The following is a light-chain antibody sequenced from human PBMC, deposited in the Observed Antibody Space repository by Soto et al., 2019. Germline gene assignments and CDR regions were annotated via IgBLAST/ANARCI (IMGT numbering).Light chain of an antibody. V-gene: IGLV1-44*01. CDR3: AAWDDSLNGVV. Sequence: QAVVTQPPSASGTPGQRVTISCSGSSSNIGSNTVNWYQQLPGTAPKLLIYSNNQRPSGVPDRFSGSKSGTSASLAISGLQYEYEADYYCAAWDDSLNGVVFGGGTKLTVL. J-gene: IGLJ2*01. CDR1: SSNIGSNT. CDR2: SNN.